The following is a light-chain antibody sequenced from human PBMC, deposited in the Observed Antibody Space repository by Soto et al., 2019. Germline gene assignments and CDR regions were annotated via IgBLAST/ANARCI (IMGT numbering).Light chain of an antibody. CDR3: QQYDNSVWT. CDR2: GAS. J-gene: IGKJ1*01. Sequence: EIVLTQSPGTLSLSPGERATLSCRASQSVSTNNLAWYQQRPGQAPRLLIYGASRRATGIPDRFSASGSGTDFPLTISRLEPEDLAVYYCQQYDNSVWTFGQGTKVDIK. V-gene: IGKV3-20*01. CDR1: QSVSTNN.